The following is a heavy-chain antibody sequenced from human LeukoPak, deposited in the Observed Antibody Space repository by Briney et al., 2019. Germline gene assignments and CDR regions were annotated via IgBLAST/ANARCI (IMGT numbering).Heavy chain of an antibody. CDR3: ARRCVHDAFDI. D-gene: IGHD5/OR15-5a*01. Sequence: SETLSLTCTVSGGSISSYHWSWIRQPPGKGLEWIGYIYYSGSTNYNPSLKSRVTISVDTSKSQFSLKLSSVTAADTAVYYCARRCVHDAFDIWGQGTMVTVSS. V-gene: IGHV4-59*08. CDR1: GGSISSYH. J-gene: IGHJ3*02. CDR2: IYYSGST.